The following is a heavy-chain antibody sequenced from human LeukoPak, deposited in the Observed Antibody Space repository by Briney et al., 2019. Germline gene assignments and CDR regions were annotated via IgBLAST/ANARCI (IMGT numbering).Heavy chain of an antibody. CDR1: GFNFDDYA. Sequence: GGTLRLSCVVSGFNFDDYAMNWVRQAPGKGLEWVSGISWNSGTIAYVDSVKGRFTISRDNAKKSLYLQMNSLRVEDTAVYYCARDLNDYVWGSYRSIGGFDYWGQGTLVTVSS. CDR3: ARDLNDYVWGSYRSIGGFDY. J-gene: IGHJ4*02. CDR2: ISWNSGTI. D-gene: IGHD3-16*02. V-gene: IGHV3-9*01.